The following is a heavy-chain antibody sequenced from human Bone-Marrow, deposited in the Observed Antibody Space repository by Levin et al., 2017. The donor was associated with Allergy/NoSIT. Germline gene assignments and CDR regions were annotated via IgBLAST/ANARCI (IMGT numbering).Heavy chain of an antibody. CDR2: TYYRSKWYN. CDR1: GDSVSSTSAA. V-gene: IGHV6-1*01. Sequence: SQTLSLTCAISGDSVSSTSAAWNWIRQSPSRGLEWLGRTYYRSKWYNDYAVSVKSRITINPDTSKNQFSLQLNSVTPEDTAVYYCARDAPDVVVPAAIPRGYYYGMDVWGQGTTVTVSS. J-gene: IGHJ6*02. D-gene: IGHD2-2*02. CDR3: ARDAPDVVVPAAIPRGYYYGMDV.